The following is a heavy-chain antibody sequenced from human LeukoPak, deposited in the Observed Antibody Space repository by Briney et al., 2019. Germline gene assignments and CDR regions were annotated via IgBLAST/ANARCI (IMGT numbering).Heavy chain of an antibody. CDR3: AREEGGAGLYGFDI. J-gene: IGHJ3*02. CDR1: GFTFSSYS. D-gene: IGHD1-26*01. Sequence: GGSLRLSCAASGFTFSSYSMNWVRHAPRKGLEWGSSISSSSDYIYYTDSLKRRFTISRDNAENSLYLQMNSLRAEDTAVYYCAREEGGAGLYGFDIWGQGTMVTVSS. CDR2: ISSSSDYI. V-gene: IGHV3-21*01.